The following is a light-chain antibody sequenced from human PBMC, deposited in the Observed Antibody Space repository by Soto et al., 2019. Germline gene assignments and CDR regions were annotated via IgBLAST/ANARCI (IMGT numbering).Light chain of an antibody. V-gene: IGLV1-40*01. J-gene: IGLJ1*01. CDR1: SSNIGAGYD. Sequence: QSVLTQPPSVSGAPGQRVTISCTGSSSNIGAGYDVHWYQQFPGTAPRLLIYANNNRPSGVPARFSGSKSGTSASLAITGLKADDEAEYYCQSYDFGLSAHNYVFGTGTKVTVL. CDR2: ANN. CDR3: QSYDFGLSAHNYV.